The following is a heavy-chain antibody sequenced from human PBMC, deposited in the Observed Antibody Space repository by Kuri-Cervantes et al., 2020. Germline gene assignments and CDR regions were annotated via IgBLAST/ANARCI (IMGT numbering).Heavy chain of an antibody. V-gene: IGHV4-4*07. J-gene: IGHJ3*02. CDR3: ARGRPPGAFDI. Sequence: SETLSLTCTVSGGSIRSYYWSWIRQPAGKGLEWIGRIYTSGSTNYNPSLKSRVTITVDKSKNQFSLKLSSVTAAYTAVYYCARGRPPGAFDIWCQGTMVTVSS. CDR2: IYTSGST. CDR1: GGSIRSYY.